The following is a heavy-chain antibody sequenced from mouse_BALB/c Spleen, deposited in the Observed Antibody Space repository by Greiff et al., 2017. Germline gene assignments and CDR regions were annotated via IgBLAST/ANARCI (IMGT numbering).Heavy chain of an antibody. Sequence: DVQLVESGGGLVQPGGSRKLSCAASGFTFSSFGMHWVRQAPEKGLEWVAYISSGSSTIYYADTVKGRFTISRDNPKNTLFLQMTSLRSEDTAMYYCARWNYGSSYVGCAYWGQGTLVTVSA. CDR2: ISSGSSTI. D-gene: IGHD1-1*01. J-gene: IGHJ3*01. CDR1: GFTFSSFG. V-gene: IGHV5-17*02. CDR3: ARWNYGSSYVGCAY.